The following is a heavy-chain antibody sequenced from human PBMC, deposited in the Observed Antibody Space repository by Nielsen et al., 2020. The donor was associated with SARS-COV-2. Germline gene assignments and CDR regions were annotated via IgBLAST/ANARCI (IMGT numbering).Heavy chain of an antibody. V-gene: IGHV3-23*01. CDR1: GFTFSNYA. D-gene: IGHD3-22*01. CDR3: AKVGISYYYDSSGYYYFFDY. Sequence: GGSLRLSCAASGFTFSNYAMNWVRQAPGKGLEWVSAISGSGGSTYYADSVKGRFTISRDNSKNTLYLQMNSLRAEDTAVYYCAKVGISYYYDSSGYYYFFDYWGQGTLVTVSS. CDR2: ISGSGGST. J-gene: IGHJ4*02.